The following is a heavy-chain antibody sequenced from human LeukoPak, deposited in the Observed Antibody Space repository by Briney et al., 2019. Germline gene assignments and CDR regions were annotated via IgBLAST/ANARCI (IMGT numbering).Heavy chain of an antibody. J-gene: IGHJ4*02. CDR2: INHSGST. CDR1: GGSFSGYY. Sequence: SETLSLTCAVYGGSFSGYYWSWIRQPPGKGLEWIGEINHSGSTNYNPSLKSRVTISVDTSKNQFSLKLSSVTAADTAVYYCARDYTYMVRGVGDYWGQGTLVTVSS. D-gene: IGHD3-10*01. V-gene: IGHV4-34*01. CDR3: ARDYTYMVRGVGDY.